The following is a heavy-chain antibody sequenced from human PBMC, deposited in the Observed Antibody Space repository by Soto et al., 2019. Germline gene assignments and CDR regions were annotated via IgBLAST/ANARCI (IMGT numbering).Heavy chain of an antibody. V-gene: IGHV3-23*01. CDR3: AKGFIRDCGGDCTVDT. CDR1: GFTFSSYT. CDR2: ISATGGST. Sequence: GGSLRLSCAASGFTFSSYTMSWVRQAPGKGLEWASGISATGGSTYYADSVKGRFTFSRDNSKNTLYLQMNSLRAEDTAVYYCAKGFIRDCGGDCTVDTWGQGTLVTVSS. D-gene: IGHD2-21*02. J-gene: IGHJ5*02.